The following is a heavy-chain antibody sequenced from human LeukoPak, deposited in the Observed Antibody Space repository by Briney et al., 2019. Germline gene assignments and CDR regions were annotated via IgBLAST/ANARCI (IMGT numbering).Heavy chain of an antibody. CDR3: ASSYSSGRGNLFDP. Sequence: ASVKVSCKASGYTFTGYYMHWVRQAPGQGLEWMGWINPNSGGTNYAQKFQGWVTMTRDTSISTAYMELSRLRSDDTAVYYCASSYSSGRGNLFDPWGQGTLVTVSS. J-gene: IGHJ5*02. V-gene: IGHV1-2*04. CDR1: GYTFTGYY. CDR2: INPNSGGT. D-gene: IGHD6-19*01.